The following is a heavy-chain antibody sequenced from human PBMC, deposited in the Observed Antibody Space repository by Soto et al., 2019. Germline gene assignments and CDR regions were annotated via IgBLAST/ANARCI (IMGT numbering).Heavy chain of an antibody. D-gene: IGHD3-10*02. CDR2: MSYEGSDI. Sequence: QMQLLWSGRRVVQPARSLRLSCVGSVFIISNNGMHWVRATPGKGLDWVAFMSYEGSDIFYADSVKGRSTISRDNSKNTLCLDISNLRAEDTSMYDCTIVRGADSALDHGGQGTLVTSSA. CDR1: VFIISNNG. J-gene: IGHJ4*02. CDR3: TIVRGADSALDH. V-gene: IGHV3-30*06.